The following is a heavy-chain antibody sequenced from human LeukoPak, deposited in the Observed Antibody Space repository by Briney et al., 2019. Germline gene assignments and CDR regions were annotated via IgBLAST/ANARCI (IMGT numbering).Heavy chain of an antibody. D-gene: IGHD4-23*01. CDR2: IYPGDSDT. V-gene: IGHV5-51*01. J-gene: IGHJ3*02. Sequence: GESLKISCTGSGYTFRYYWIGWVRQMTGKGLEWMGIIYPGDSDTRYSPSFQGQVTISADKSISTAYLQWSSLKASDTAMYYCARRLVVTLDAFDIWGQGTMVTVSS. CDR1: GYTFRYYW. CDR3: ARRLVVTLDAFDI.